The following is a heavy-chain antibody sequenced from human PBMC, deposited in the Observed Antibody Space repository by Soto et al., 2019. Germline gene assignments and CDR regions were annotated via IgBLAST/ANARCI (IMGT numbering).Heavy chain of an antibody. CDR1: GGSVSSGSYY. CDR2: IYYSGST. V-gene: IGHV4-61*01. CDR3: ARGWLYYDRLRVYPYYFDF. D-gene: IGHD3-9*01. J-gene: IGHJ4*01. Sequence: SGTLSLTCTVSGGSVSSGSYYWSWIRQPPGKGLEWIGYIYYSGSTNYNPSLKSRVTISVDTSKNQFSLKLSSVTAADTAVYYCARGWLYYDRLRVYPYYFDFRSQGTSVPVSS.